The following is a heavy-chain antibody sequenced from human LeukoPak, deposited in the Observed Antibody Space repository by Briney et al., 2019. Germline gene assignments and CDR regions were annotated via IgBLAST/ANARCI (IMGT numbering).Heavy chain of an antibody. Sequence: PGGSLRLSCVASGFTFSSYNMNWVRQAPGKRLEWVANINQDGSEKYYVDSVKGRFIISRDNARNSLFLQMNILTAEDTAIYYCVREGAYSTSSPAGYWGQGTLVSVSS. CDR3: VREGAYSTSSPAGY. CDR1: GFTFSSYN. CDR2: INQDGSEK. V-gene: IGHV3-7*01. D-gene: IGHD6-6*01. J-gene: IGHJ4*02.